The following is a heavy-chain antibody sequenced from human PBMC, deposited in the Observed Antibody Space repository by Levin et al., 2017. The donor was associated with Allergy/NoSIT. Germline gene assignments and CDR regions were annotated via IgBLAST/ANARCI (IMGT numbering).Heavy chain of an antibody. D-gene: IGHD5-18*01. V-gene: IGHV5-51*01. CDR3: ARRGYTYGEAFDL. J-gene: IGHJ3*01. CDR1: RYSFTSYW. Sequence: GGSLRLSCEGFRYSFTSYWIAWVRQMPGEGLEWMGIIYPADSHTTYSPSFQGQVTISVDKSISTAYLQWSSLKASDTAMYYCARRGYTYGEAFDLWGQGTMVTVSS. CDR2: IYPADSHT.